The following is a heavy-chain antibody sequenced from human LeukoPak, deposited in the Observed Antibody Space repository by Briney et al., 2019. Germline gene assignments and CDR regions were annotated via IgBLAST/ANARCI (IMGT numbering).Heavy chain of an antibody. V-gene: IGHV4-59*01. CDR1: GGSISSYY. CDR2: IYYSGTT. CDR3: ARRGSGYGYYFDY. D-gene: IGHD6-19*01. J-gene: IGHJ4*02. Sequence: SETLSLTCTVSGGSISSYYWNWIRQPPGKGLEWIGYIYYSGTTNYNPSLKSRVSMSVDTSKNQFSLKLSSVTAADTAVYYCARRGSGYGYYFDYWGQGTLVTVSS.